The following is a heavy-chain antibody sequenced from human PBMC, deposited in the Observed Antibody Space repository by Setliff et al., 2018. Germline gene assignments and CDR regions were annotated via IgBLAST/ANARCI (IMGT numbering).Heavy chain of an antibody. J-gene: IGHJ4*02. Sequence: LSLTCTVSGASINSGSNYWGWIRQPPGKGLEWIGRIHYRGTTYSNASLASRLTLSVDTSKNQFSLKLTSVTAADTAVYYCARTGTYRYFDSWGQGSQVTVSS. CDR1: GASINSGSNY. CDR3: ARTGTYRYFDS. D-gene: IGHD1-7*01. CDR2: IHYRGTT. V-gene: IGHV4-39*01.